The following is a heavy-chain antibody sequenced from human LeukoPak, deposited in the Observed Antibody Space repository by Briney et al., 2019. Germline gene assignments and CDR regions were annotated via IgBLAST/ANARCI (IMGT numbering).Heavy chain of an antibody. CDR1: GFTFSSYE. D-gene: IGHD5-18*01. CDR2: ISSSGSTI. J-gene: IGHJ4*02. V-gene: IGHV3-48*03. CDR3: ARHLSGITGYTYGRGIDY. Sequence: PGGSLRLSCAASGFTFSSYEMNWVRQAPGKGLEWVSYISSSGSTIYYADSVKGRFTISRDNAKPSLYLQMNSLRAEDTAVYYCARHLSGITGYTYGRGIDYWGQGTLVTVSS.